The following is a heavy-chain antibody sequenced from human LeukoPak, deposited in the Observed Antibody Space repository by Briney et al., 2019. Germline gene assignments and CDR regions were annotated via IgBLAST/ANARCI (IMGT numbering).Heavy chain of an antibody. J-gene: IGHJ6*02. Sequence: SETLSLTCTVSGGSISSYYWSWIRQPPGKGLEWIEYIFYSGSTNYSPSLKSRLTISVDTSKNQFSLRLSSVTAADTAVYYCARHGCSGDSCTYYGMDVWGQGTTVTVSS. CDR3: ARHGCSGDSCTYYGMDV. D-gene: IGHD2-15*01. CDR2: IFYSGST. CDR1: GGSISSYY. V-gene: IGHV4-59*08.